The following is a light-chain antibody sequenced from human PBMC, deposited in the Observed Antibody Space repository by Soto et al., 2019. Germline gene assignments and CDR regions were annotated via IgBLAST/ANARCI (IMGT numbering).Light chain of an antibody. V-gene: IGKV3-20*01. CDR2: AAS. CDR1: QSVSSSY. Sequence: EIVLTQSPGTLSLSPGERATLSCRASQSVSSSYLAWYQQKPGQAPRLLIYAASSRATGIPDRFSGSGSGTDFTLTISRLDPEDFAVYFCQQYCYSPYTFGQGTKLEIK. CDR3: QQYCYSPYT. J-gene: IGKJ2*01.